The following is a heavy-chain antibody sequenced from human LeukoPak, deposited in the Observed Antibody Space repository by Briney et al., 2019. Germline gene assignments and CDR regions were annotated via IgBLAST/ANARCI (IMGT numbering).Heavy chain of an antibody. D-gene: IGHD3-10*01. J-gene: IGHJ4*02. CDR3: ARPTRDGQYYYFDY. CDR1: GFRFTSYW. CDR2: IYPGDSDT. V-gene: IGHV5-51*01. Sequence: GEALKISCNGSGFRFTSYWIGRVRQMPGKGLEWMGIIYPGDSDTRYSPSFQGQVTISADKSISTAYLQWSSLKASDTAMYYCARPTRDGQYYYFDYWGQGTLVTVSS.